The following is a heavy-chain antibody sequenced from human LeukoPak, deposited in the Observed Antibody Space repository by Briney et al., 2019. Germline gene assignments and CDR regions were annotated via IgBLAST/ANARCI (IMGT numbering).Heavy chain of an antibody. CDR1: GGSFSGYY. Sequence: SETLSLTCAVYGGSFSGYYWSWIRQPPGKGLEWIGEINHSGSTNYNPSLKSRVTISVDTSKNQFSLKLSSETAADTAVYYCARGTWIQLFHNYFDYWGQGTLVTVSS. CDR3: ARGTWIQLFHNYFDY. D-gene: IGHD5-18*01. V-gene: IGHV4-34*01. J-gene: IGHJ4*02. CDR2: INHSGST.